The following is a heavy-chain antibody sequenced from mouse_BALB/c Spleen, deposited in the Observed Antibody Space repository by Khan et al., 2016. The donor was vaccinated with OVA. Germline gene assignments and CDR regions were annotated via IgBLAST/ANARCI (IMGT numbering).Heavy chain of an antibody. V-gene: IGHV3-6*02. J-gene: IGHJ3*01. Sequence: EVQLQESGPGLVKPSQSLSLTCSVTGYSITSGYFWNWIRQFPGNNLEWLGYIRYDGDSNYNPSLKNRISITRDTSKNPFFLKLNSVPPEDTATXYCARGGSSGPAWFAYWGQGTLVTVSA. CDR2: IRYDGDS. CDR1: GYSITSGYF. D-gene: IGHD3-1*01. CDR3: ARGGSSGPAWFAY.